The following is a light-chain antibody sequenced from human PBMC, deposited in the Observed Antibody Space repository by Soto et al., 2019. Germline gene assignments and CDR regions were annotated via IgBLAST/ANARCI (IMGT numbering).Light chain of an antibody. CDR1: TSNIGTNT. V-gene: IGLV1-44*01. J-gene: IGLJ2*01. Sequence: QAVVTQPPSVSGTPGQRVTISCSGSTSNIGTNTVNWYQQLPGTAPTLLIYTNDQRPSGVPDRFSGSKSGTSASLAISGLQSDDEADYYCASWDGSLNAVLFGGGTKLTVL. CDR2: TND. CDR3: ASWDGSLNAVL.